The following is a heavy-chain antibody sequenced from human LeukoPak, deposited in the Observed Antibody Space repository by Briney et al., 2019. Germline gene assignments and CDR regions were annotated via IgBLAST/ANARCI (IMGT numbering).Heavy chain of an antibody. Sequence: PSQTLSLTCTVSGDSISSGGCYWTWVRQHPGKGLEWIGYILHSGTTFYNPSLKSRLTISLDTSKNQFSLKLTSVTAADTAVYYCARGSRDQIGDYGMDVWGHGTTVSVSS. V-gene: IGHV4-31*03. CDR3: ARGSRDQIGDYGMDV. CDR2: ILHSGTT. J-gene: IGHJ6*02. CDR1: GDSISSGGCY. D-gene: IGHD2-15*01.